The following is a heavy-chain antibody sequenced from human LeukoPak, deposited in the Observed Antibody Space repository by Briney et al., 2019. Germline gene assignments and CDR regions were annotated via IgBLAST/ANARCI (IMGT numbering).Heavy chain of an antibody. CDR2: INHSGST. Sequence: SETLSLTCAAYGGSFSGYYWSWIRQPPGKGLEWIGEINHSGSTNYNPSLKSRVTISVDTSKNQFSLKLSSVTAADTAVYYCARASKFWSGYYTRTNWFDPWGQGTLVTVSS. CDR1: GGSFSGYY. CDR3: ARASKFWSGYYTRTNWFDP. J-gene: IGHJ5*02. D-gene: IGHD3-3*01. V-gene: IGHV4-34*01.